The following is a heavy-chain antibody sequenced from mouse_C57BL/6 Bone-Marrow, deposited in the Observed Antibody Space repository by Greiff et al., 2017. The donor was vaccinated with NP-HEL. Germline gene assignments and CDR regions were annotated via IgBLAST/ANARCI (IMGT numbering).Heavy chain of an antibody. J-gene: IGHJ4*01. CDR3: ARQGSSMDY. CDR2: ISNGGGST. V-gene: IGHV5-12*01. CDR1: GFTFSDYY. D-gene: IGHD3-1*01. Sequence: EVNVVESGGGLVQPGGSLKLSCAASGFTFSDYYMYWVRQTPEKRLEWVAYISNGGGSTYYPDTVKGRFTISRDNAKNTLYLQMSRLKSEDTAMYYCARQGSSMDYWGQGTSVTVSS.